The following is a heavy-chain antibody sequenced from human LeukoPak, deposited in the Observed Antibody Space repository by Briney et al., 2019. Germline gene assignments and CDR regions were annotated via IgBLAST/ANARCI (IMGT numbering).Heavy chain of an antibody. CDR1: GFTFSSYA. D-gene: IGHD3-22*01. CDR2: ISYDGSNK. V-gene: IGHV3-30*04. Sequence: GGSLRLSCAASGFTFSSYAMHWVRQAPGKGLEGVAVISYDGSNKYYADSVKGRFTISRDNSKNTLYLQMNSLRAEDTAVYYCARDFRPYYDSSGYYGYWGQGTLVTVSS. CDR3: ARDFRPYYDSSGYYGY. J-gene: IGHJ4*02.